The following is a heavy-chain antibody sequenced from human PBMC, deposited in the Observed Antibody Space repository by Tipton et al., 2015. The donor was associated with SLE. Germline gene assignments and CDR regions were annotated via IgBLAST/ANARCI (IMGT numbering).Heavy chain of an antibody. CDR2: IYHSGTT. CDR1: GDSLSRYS. CDR3: ARKEDLRYYYALDD. J-gene: IGHJ6*02. Sequence: TLSLTCSVSGDSLSRYSWNWIRQPPGKGLEWIGEIYHSGTTNYSPSLESRVTIILQMSKNQFSLEVTSVTAADTAVYYCARKEDLRYYYALDDWGQGTTVTVSS. V-gene: IGHV4-59*12.